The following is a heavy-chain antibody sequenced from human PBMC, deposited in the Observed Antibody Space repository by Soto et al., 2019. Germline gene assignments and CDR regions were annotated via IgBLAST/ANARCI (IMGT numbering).Heavy chain of an antibody. J-gene: IGHJ6*02. CDR3: ARRMSIAETYYYGMDV. Sequence: GESLKISCKGSGCIFTSYWIGWVRQMPGKGLEWMGIIYPGDSDTRYSPSFQGQVTISADKSISTAYLQWSSLKASDTAMYYCARRMSIAETYYYGMDVWGQGTTVTVSS. CDR1: GCIFTSYW. CDR2: IYPGDSDT. V-gene: IGHV5-51*01. D-gene: IGHD6-6*01.